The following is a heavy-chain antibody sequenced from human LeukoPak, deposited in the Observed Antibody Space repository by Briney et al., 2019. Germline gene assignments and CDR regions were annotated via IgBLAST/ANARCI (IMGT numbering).Heavy chain of an antibody. CDR3: ARGLNWNEGFDY. Sequence: PGGSLRLSCAASGFTVSSNYMSWVRQAPGKGMEWVSVIYSGGSTYYADSVKGRFTISRDNSKNTLYLQMNSLRAEDTAVYYCARGLNWNEGFDYWGQGTLVTVSS. D-gene: IGHD1-20*01. CDR1: GFTVSSNY. J-gene: IGHJ4*02. V-gene: IGHV3-53*01. CDR2: IYSGGST.